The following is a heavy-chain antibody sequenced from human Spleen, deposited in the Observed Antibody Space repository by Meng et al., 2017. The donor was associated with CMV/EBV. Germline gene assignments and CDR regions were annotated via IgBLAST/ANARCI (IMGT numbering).Heavy chain of an antibody. V-gene: IGHV3-7*01. CDR3: ARAIPLQH. CDR1: GFTFSRYW. CDR2: INHDGSER. D-gene: IGHD2-21*01. Sequence: ETLSLTCAASGFTFSRYWMSWVRQAPGKGLEWVTHINHDGSERHYVASVKGRFTVSRDNAANSLYLQMNSLRDEDTAVYYCARAIPLQHWGQGALVTVSS. J-gene: IGHJ1*01.